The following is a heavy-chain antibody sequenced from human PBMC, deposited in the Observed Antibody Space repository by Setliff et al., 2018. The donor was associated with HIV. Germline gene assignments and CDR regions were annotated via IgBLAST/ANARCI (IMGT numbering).Heavy chain of an antibody. Sequence: ASVKVSCKATEYMILAYKMNWVRQAPGQGLEWIGRISPNNGVAEYAPRFQGRVIMTLDTSISTAYLEIPRLTSDDAAVYYCARPRVFDSFDVWGQGTMVTVSS. CDR3: ARPRVFDSFDV. J-gene: IGHJ3*01. CDR2: ISPNNGVA. V-gene: IGHV1-2*06. CDR1: EYMILAYK.